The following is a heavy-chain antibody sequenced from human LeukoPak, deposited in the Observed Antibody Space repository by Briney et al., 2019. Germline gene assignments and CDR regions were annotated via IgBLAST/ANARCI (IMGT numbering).Heavy chain of an antibody. J-gene: IGHJ5*02. D-gene: IGHD6-13*01. CDR3: ARVAGTGWFDP. V-gene: IGHV3-48*01. CDR1: GFTFNRYI. Sequence: GGSLRLSCAASGFTFNRYIMNWVRQAPGKGLEWVSYISSSSSTIYYADSVKGRFTISRDNAKNSLYLQMNSLRAEDTAVYYCARVAGTGWFDPWGQGTLVTVSS. CDR2: ISSSSSTI.